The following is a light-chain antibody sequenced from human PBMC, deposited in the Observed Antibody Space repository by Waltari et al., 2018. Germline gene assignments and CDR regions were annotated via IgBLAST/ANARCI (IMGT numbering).Light chain of an antibody. CDR1: QSVRSN. CDR2: GAS. CDR3: QQYNNWPEWT. Sequence: ELVMTQSPATLSVSPGERATLSCRASQSVRSNLAWYQQKPGQPPSLLIYGASTRATGIPARFSGSGSGTEFTLTISSLQSEDFAVYYCQQYNNWPEWTFGQGTKVEIK. V-gene: IGKV3-15*01. J-gene: IGKJ1*01.